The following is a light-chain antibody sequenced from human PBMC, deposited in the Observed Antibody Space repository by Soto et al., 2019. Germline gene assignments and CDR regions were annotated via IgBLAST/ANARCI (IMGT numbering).Light chain of an antibody. Sequence: DIQMTQSPSTLSASVGDRVTITCRASQIISSWLAWYQQKPGKAPKLLIYDASSLESGVPSRFSGSGSGTEFTLTISSLQPDDFETYYRQQYNIYQWTFGQGTKVEIK. V-gene: IGKV1-5*01. CDR2: DAS. CDR1: QIISSW. CDR3: QQYNIYQWT. J-gene: IGKJ1*01.